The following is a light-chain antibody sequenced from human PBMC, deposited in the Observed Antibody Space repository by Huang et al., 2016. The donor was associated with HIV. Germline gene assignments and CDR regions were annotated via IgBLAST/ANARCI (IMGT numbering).Light chain of an antibody. V-gene: IGKV1-5*03. CDR3: QQYSTFPMYT. J-gene: IGKJ2*01. CDR1: QSVASW. CDR2: QES. Sequence: DSQMTQSPPTLSASVGDRVNINCRASQSVASWVAWYQQKPGKAPKLLIYQESLLDSGAPSRFSGSGSETEFTLTIADLQPDDSATYYCQQYSTFPMYTFAQGTKLEI.